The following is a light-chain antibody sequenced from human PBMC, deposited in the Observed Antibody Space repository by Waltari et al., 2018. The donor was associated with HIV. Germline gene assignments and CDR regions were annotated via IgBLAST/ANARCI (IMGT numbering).Light chain of an antibody. CDR1: SSDIGGYTY. V-gene: IGLV2-8*01. J-gene: IGLJ2*01. Sequence: QSALTQPPSASGSPGQSVTISCTGTSSDIGGYTYVPWYQQYPGKAPKPMIYEVSKRPSGVPDRFSGSKSANTASLTVSGLQAEDEADYYCSSYGGSANLLFGGGTKLTVL. CDR2: EVS. CDR3: SSYGGSANLL.